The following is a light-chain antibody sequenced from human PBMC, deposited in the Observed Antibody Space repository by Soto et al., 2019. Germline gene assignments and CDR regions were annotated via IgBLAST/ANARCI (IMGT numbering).Light chain of an antibody. V-gene: IGKV3-11*01. J-gene: IGKJ1*01. CDR1: QSVSSY. CDR2: DAS. CDR3: QQRSNWPPVS. Sequence: EIVLTQSPATLSLSPGERATLSCSASQSVSSYLAWYQQKPGQAPRLLIYDASNRATGIPARFSGSGSGTDFTLTISSLEPEDFAVYYCQQRSNWPPVSCGQGTKVDIK.